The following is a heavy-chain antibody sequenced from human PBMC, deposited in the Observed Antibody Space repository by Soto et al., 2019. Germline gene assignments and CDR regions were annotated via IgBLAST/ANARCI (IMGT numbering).Heavy chain of an antibody. CDR2: IYSSGNT. CDR1: GGSISSSDYY. D-gene: IGHD2-21*02. J-gene: IGHJ4*02. V-gene: IGHV4-31*03. Sequence: QVHLQESGPGLVKPSQTLSLTCTVSGGSISSSDYYWSWIRQPPGNGLEWIGYIYSSGNTYYNPSLEGRLTISIYTSKYQFSLKLNSVTAAVTALAYCAIVLSATRVVTWYFGYWGQGTLVTVSS. CDR3: AIVLSATRVVTWYFGY.